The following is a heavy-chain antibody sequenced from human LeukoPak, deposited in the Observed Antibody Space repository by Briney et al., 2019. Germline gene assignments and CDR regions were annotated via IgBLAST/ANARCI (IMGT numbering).Heavy chain of an antibody. CDR1: RFTFNSYA. CDR2: IGGSNGIT. Sequence: GGSLRLSCAASRFTFNSYAISWVRQAPGKGLEWVSVIGGSNGITFYVGSVKGRFTISRDNSKDTLYLQMNSLRAEDTAVYYCARNENSGWGYFDYWGQGTLVTVSS. D-gene: IGHD5-12*01. V-gene: IGHV3-23*01. CDR3: ARNENSGWGYFDY. J-gene: IGHJ4*02.